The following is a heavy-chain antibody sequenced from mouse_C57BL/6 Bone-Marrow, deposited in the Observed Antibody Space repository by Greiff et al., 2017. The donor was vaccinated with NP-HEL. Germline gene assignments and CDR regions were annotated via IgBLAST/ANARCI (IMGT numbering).Heavy chain of an antibody. Sequence: LVESGAELARPGASVKLSCKASGYTFTSYGISWVKQRTGQGLEWIGEIYPRSGNTYYNEKFKGKATLTADKSSSTAYMELRSLTSEDSAVYFCARSDVYGSSYDYWGQGTTLTVSS. CDR3: ARSDVYGSSYDY. CDR1: GYTFTSYG. J-gene: IGHJ2*01. V-gene: IGHV1-81*01. D-gene: IGHD1-1*01. CDR2: IYPRSGNT.